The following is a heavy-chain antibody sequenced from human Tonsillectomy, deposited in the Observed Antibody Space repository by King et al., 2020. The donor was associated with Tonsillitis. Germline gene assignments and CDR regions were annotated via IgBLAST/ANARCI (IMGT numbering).Heavy chain of an antibody. V-gene: IGHV1-24*01. CDR2: FDTEDGET. D-gene: IGHD3-10*01. Sequence: QLVQSGAEVKKPGASVKVSCKVSGETLTELSMHWVRQAPGKGLEWMGGFDTEDGETIYAQRFQGRVTMTEATSADTAYMELSSLRSEDTAVYYCATGRPGSGSYFYPNGWFDPWGQGTLVTVSS. CDR1: GETLTELS. CDR3: ATGRPGSGSYFYPNGWFDP. J-gene: IGHJ5*02.